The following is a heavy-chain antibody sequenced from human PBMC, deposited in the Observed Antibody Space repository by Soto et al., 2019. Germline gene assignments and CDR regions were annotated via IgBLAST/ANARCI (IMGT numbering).Heavy chain of an antibody. J-gene: IGHJ6*01. CDR3: ARAPGNYYYYAMDV. V-gene: IGHV1-3*01. CDR1: GYTFTTYA. Sequence: ASVNVSCKASGYTFTTYAMHWVRQAPGQRLEWLGSINGANGNTKYSQKFQGRVTITRDTSASTAYMEMSSLRSEDTDVYYCARAPGNYYYYAMDVWGQGTTVTVSS. D-gene: IGHD1-26*01. CDR2: INGANGNT.